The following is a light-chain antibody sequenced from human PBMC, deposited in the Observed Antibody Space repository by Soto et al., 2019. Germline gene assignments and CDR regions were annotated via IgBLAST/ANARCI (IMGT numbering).Light chain of an antibody. CDR1: SSDVGSYNL. V-gene: IGLV2-23*03. J-gene: IGLJ2*01. Sequence: QSALTQPASVSGSPGQSISISCNGTSSDVGSYNLVSWYQHHPGKAPKLMIYEGSKRPSGVSTRFSGSKSGNTASLTISGLQAEDEADYYCCSYAGSGTFVFGGGAKLTVL. CDR2: EGS. CDR3: CSYAGSGTFV.